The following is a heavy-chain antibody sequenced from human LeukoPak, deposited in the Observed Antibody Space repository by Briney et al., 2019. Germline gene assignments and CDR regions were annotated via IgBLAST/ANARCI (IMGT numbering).Heavy chain of an antibody. J-gene: IGHJ6*03. V-gene: IGHV4-39*01. CDR3: ARHHDDTVTVTYYYYYVDV. D-gene: IGHD4-17*01. Sequence: PSETLSLTCTVSGGSVRSSGYWGWIRQPPGKGLEWIGSISYSGSTYYNPSLKSRVTISVDTSKNQFSLRLSSVTAADTAVYYCARHHDDTVTVTYYYYYVDVWGKGTTVTISS. CDR1: GGSVRSSGY. CDR2: ISYSGST.